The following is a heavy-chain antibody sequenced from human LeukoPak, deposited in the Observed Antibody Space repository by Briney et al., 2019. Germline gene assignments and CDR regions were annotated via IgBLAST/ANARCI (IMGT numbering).Heavy chain of an antibody. CDR2: ISAYNGNT. CDR3: ARDFEFGELYYYYGMDV. CDR1: GYTFTSYG. V-gene: IGHV1-18*01. Sequence: ASVKVSCEASGYTFTSYGISWVRQAPGQGLEWMGWISAYNGNTNYAQKLQGRVTMTTDTSTSTAYMELRSLRSDDTAVYYCARDFEFGELYYYYGMDVWGQGTTVTVSS. D-gene: IGHD3-10*01. J-gene: IGHJ6*02.